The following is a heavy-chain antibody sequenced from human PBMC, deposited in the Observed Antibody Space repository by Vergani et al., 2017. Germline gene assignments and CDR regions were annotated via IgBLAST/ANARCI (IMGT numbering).Heavy chain of an antibody. Sequence: QVQLVQSGAEVKKPGASVKVSCKASGYTFTSYGISWVRQAPGQGLEWMGWISAYNGNTNYAQKFQGRVTITADESTSTAYMERSSLRSEDTAVYYCARDRNPYDILTGRKDAFDIWGQGTMVTVSS. CDR3: ARDRNPYDILTGRKDAFDI. D-gene: IGHD3-9*01. CDR1: GYTFTSYG. J-gene: IGHJ3*02. CDR2: ISAYNGNT. V-gene: IGHV1-18*01.